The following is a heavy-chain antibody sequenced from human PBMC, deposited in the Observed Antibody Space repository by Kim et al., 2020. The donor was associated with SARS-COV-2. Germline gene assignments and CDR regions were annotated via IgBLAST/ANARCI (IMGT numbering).Heavy chain of an antibody. CDR1: GFTFSSYA. D-gene: IGHD2-15*01. J-gene: IGHJ5*02. CDR2: ISGSGGST. Sequence: GGSLRLSCAASGFTFSSYAMSWVRQAPGKGLEWVSAISGSGGSTYYADSVKGRFTISRDNSKNTLYLQMNSLRAEDTAVYYCAKDPDIVVVVAAIGRFDPWGQGTLVTVSS. V-gene: IGHV3-23*01. CDR3: AKDPDIVVVVAAIGRFDP.